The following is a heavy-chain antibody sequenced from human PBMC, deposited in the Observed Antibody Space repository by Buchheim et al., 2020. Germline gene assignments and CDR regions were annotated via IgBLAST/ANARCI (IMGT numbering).Heavy chain of an antibody. CDR3: ARARPPNYYDSSGSTTYYFDY. CDR2: INHSGST. CDR1: GGSFSGYY. J-gene: IGHJ4*02. D-gene: IGHD3-22*01. V-gene: IGHV4-34*01. Sequence: QVQLQQWGAGLLKPSETLSLTCAVYGGSFSGYYWSWIRQPPGKGLEWIGEINHSGSTNYNPSLKSRVTISVDTSTNQFSLKLSSVTAADTAVYYCARARPPNYYDSSGSTTYYFDYWGQGTL.